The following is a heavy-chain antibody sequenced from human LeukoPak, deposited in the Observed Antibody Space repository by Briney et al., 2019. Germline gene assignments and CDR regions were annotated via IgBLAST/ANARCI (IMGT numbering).Heavy chain of an antibody. CDR1: GYTFTSYG. CDR3: GRDRRLGITGTTYYGMDV. Sequence: ASVKVSCTASGYTFTSYGISWVRHAPGQGLEWMGWISAYNGNTNYAQKLQGRVTMTTDTSTSTAYMELRSLRSDDTVVYYCGRDRRLGITGTTYYGMDVWGQGTTVTVSS. D-gene: IGHD1-7*01. J-gene: IGHJ6*02. CDR2: ISAYNGNT. V-gene: IGHV1-18*01.